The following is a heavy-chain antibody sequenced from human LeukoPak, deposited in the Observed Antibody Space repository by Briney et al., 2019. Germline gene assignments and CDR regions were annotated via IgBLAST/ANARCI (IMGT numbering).Heavy chain of an antibody. CDR1: GYSFTSYW. CDR2: IYPGDSRI. V-gene: IGHV5-51*01. J-gene: IGHJ5*02. CDR3: ACRDLTSTWSFP. D-gene: IGHD6-13*01. Sequence: GESLKISCQGFGYSFTSYWIGWVRQMPGNGMEWMGVIYPGDSRIRYNPSFQGQVTISVDKSISTAYLQWVSLKASDTAMYYCACRDLTSTWSFPWGQGTLVTVSS.